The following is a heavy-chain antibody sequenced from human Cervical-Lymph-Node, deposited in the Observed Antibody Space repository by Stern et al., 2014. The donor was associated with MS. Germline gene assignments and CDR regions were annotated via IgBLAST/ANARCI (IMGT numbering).Heavy chain of an antibody. CDR3: ARAGRYDYGDYGWFDP. CDR1: GGTFSSYA. Sequence: QVQLVQSGAEVKKPGSSVKVSCKASGGTFSSYAISWVRQAPGQGLEWMGGIIPIFGIANYAQKFQGRVTITADKSTSTAYMELSSLRSEDTAVYYCARAGRYDYGDYGWFDPWGQGTLVTVSS. V-gene: IGHV1-69*17. D-gene: IGHD4-17*01. CDR2: IIPIFGIA. J-gene: IGHJ5*02.